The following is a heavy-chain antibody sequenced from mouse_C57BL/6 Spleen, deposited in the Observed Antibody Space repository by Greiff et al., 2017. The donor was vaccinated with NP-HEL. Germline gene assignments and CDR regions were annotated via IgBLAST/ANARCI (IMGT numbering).Heavy chain of an antibody. CDR2: INPGSGGT. J-gene: IGHJ2*01. CDR3: ARSGSLSTYYFDY. D-gene: IGHD2-1*01. V-gene: IGHV1-54*01. CDR1: GYAFTNYL. Sequence: VKLMESGAELVRPGTSVKVSCKASGYAFTNYLIEWVKQRPGQGLEWIGVINPGSGGTNYNEKFKGKATLTADKSSSTAYMQLSSLTSEDSAVYFCARSGSLSTYYFDYWGQGTTLTVSS.